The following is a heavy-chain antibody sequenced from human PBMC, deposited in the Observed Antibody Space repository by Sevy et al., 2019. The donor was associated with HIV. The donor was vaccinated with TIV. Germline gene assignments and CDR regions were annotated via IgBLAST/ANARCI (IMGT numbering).Heavy chain of an antibody. CDR3: ARAGSGWYDHYFDP. CDR2: MNPNSGNT. V-gene: IGHV1-8*01. D-gene: IGHD6-19*01. J-gene: IGHJ4*02. CDR1: GYTFTSYD. Sequence: ASVKVSCKASGYTFTSYDINWVRQATGQGLEWTGWMNPNSGNTGYAQKFQGRVTMTRNTSISTAYMELSSLRSEDTAVYFCARAGSGWYDHYFDPWGQGTLVTVSS.